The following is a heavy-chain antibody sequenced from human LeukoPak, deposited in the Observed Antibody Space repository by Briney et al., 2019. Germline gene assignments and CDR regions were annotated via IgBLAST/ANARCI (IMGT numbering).Heavy chain of an antibody. J-gene: IGHJ4*02. CDR3: ARGSDYNGGSFDY. V-gene: IGHV3-33*01. Sequence: GGSLRLSCAASGFTFSSYGMHWVRQAPGKGLEWGALIWYDGSNTHYADSVKGRFTISRDNSKNTLYLQMNSLRAEDTALYYCARGSDYNGGSFDYWGQGTLVTVSS. CDR2: IWYDGSNT. CDR1: GFTFSSYG. D-gene: IGHD3-16*01.